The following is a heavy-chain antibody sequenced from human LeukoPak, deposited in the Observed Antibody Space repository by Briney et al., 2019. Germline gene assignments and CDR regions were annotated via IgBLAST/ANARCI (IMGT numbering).Heavy chain of an antibody. V-gene: IGHV5-51*01. D-gene: IGHD2-2*01. CDR1: GYSFTSYW. J-gene: IGHJ5*02. CDR3: ARLSCSSTSCQGNWFDP. Sequence: GESLKISCKGSGYSFTSYWLGWVRQMPGKGLEWMGIIYPGDSDTRYSPSFQGQVTISADKSISTAYLQWSSLKASDTAMYYCARLSCSSTSCQGNWFDPWGQGTLVTVSS. CDR2: IYPGDSDT.